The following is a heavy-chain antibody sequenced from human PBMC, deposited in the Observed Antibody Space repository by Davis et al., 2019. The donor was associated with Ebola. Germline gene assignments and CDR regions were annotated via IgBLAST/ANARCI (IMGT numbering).Heavy chain of an antibody. CDR2: IGRADDT. J-gene: IGHJ6*04. CDR1: GFTLSYYD. V-gene: IGHV3-13*01. D-gene: IGHD3-22*01. Sequence: GGSLRLSCAASGFTLSYYDFHWVRQFPGEGLEWVSAIGRADDTYYAGSVKGRFTISRDDAKNSLYLQMNGLRAGDTAVNYCARELPYSSGGHNLYGLDVWGKGTTVTVSS. CDR3: ARELPYSSGGHNLYGLDV.